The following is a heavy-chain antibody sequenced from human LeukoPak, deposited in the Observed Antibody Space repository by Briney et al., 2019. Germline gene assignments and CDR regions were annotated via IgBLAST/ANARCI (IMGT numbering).Heavy chain of an antibody. CDR2: INQDGSEE. CDR1: GFTFSTYW. V-gene: IGHV3-7*04. D-gene: IGHD1-26*01. J-gene: IGHJ5*02. CDR3: ARDPSGDSGSFP. Sequence: PGGSLRLSCAASGFTFSTYWMSWVRQAPGKGLEWMANINQDGSEEYYVHSVQGRFTISRDNARNSLYLQMNSLRAEDTAVYYCARDPSGDSGSFPWGQGTRVTVSS.